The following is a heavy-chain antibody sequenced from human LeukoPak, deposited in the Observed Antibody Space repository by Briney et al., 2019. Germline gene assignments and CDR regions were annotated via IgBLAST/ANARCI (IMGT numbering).Heavy chain of an antibody. Sequence: SETLSLTCAVYGGSFSGYYWSWIRQPPGKGLEWIGEINHSGSTNYNPPLKSRVTISVDTSKNQFSLKLSSVTAADTAVYYCARPNYRAFDTWGQGTMVTVSS. CDR3: ARPNYRAFDT. CDR2: INHSGST. D-gene: IGHD4-11*01. J-gene: IGHJ3*02. V-gene: IGHV4-34*01. CDR1: GGSFSGYY.